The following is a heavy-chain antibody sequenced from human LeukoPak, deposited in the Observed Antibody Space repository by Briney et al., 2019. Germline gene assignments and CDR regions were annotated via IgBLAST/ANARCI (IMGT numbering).Heavy chain of an antibody. CDR2: INSTGYTT. CDR3: ARADADWSGLHFDH. V-gene: IGHV3-48*03. Sequence: GGSLRLSCSASGFSFGDYEMHWVRQAPGKGLEWVSHINSTGYTTFYADSVKGRFTISKDNAKNSLHLQMNSLGVEDTAVYYCARADADWSGLHFDHWGQATLVTVSS. J-gene: IGHJ4*02. D-gene: IGHD3-3*01. CDR1: GFSFGDYE.